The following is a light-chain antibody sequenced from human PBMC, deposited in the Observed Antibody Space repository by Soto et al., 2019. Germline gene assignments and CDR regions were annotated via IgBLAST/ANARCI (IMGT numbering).Light chain of an antibody. J-gene: IGKJ5*01. Sequence: DIPMTQSPASVSASVGDRVTITCRASPGISNWLAWYQQKPGKAPKLLIYGASSLQSGVPSRFRGSGSGTDFTLTISNLQPEDFATYYCQQDNSFPISFGQGTRLEIK. V-gene: IGKV1D-12*01. CDR2: GAS. CDR1: PGISNW. CDR3: QQDNSFPIS.